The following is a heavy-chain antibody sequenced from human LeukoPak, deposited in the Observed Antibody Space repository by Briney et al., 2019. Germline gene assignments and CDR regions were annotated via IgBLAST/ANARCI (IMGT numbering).Heavy chain of an antibody. J-gene: IGHJ6*03. Sequence: SVKVSCKASGGTFSSYAISWVRQAPGQGLEWMGGIIPIFGTASYAQKFQGRVTITTDESTSTAYMELSSLRSEDTAVYYCARAVVVPAATPRNYYYYYMDVWGKGTTVTVSS. CDR1: GGTFSSYA. V-gene: IGHV1-69*05. D-gene: IGHD2-2*02. CDR2: IIPIFGTA. CDR3: ARAVVVPAATPRNYYYYYMDV.